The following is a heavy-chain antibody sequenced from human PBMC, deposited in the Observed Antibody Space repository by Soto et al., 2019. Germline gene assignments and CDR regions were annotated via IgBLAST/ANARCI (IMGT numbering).Heavy chain of an antibody. D-gene: IGHD3-22*01. CDR2: ISYRWIT. Sequence: SETLSLTCIVSGGSINSGGFFWTWIPQHPGRSLEWIGYISYRWITYCIPSFMSRVILSVDPYKSQFSLKLSSVTAADTAVYHCAWYYESRGYYDWFDPWGRGTLVTVSS. CDR1: GGSINSGGFF. CDR3: AWYYESRGYYDWFDP. V-gene: IGHV4-31*03. J-gene: IGHJ5*02.